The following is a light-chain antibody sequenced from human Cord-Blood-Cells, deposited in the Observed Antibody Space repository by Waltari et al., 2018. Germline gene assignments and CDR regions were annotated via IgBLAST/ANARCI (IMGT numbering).Light chain of an antibody. V-gene: IGLV2-23*02. J-gene: IGLJ3*02. CDR2: EVS. Sequence: QSALTQPASVSGSPGPSITISCTATRRDVGSYNLVSRYQQHSGKAPKLMIYEVSKRPSGFSNRISGSKSGNTASLTISGLQAEDEADYYCCSYAGSSPWVFGGGTKLTVL. CDR1: RRDVGSYNL. CDR3: CSYAGSSPWV.